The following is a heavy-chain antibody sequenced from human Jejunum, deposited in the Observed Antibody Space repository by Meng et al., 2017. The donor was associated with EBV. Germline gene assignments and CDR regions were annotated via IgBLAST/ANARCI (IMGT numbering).Heavy chain of an antibody. CDR1: VYTNYA. CDR2: ISAGNGKT. CDR3: ATAYCGSDCYVHYLIEY. D-gene: IGHD2-21*02. Sequence: QVHVYESVAEVNKTGASVKVACKTSVYTNYAMHWVRQAPGQSLEWMGWISAGNGKTKYSQKFQGRVTITRDTSASTAYMEVSSLRSEDTAVYYCATAYCGSDCYVHYLIEYWGQGTLVTVSS. J-gene: IGHJ4*02. V-gene: IGHV1-3*01.